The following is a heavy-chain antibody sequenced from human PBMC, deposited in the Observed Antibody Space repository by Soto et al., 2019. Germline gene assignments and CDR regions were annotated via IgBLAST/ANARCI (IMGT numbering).Heavy chain of an antibody. CDR1: GFTFSSYV. V-gene: IGHV3-30-3*01. CDR2: ISYDGSKK. CDR3: ATEGESSSWYPIYGYFQH. J-gene: IGHJ1*01. Sequence: QVQLVESGGGVVQPGRSLRLSCAASGFTFSSYVMHWVRQAPGKGLEWVAVISYDGSKKYYADSVKGRFTISRDTSKKELYLHMNSLRAEDTAVYYCATEGESSSWYPIYGYFQHRGQGTLVTVSS. D-gene: IGHD6-13*01.